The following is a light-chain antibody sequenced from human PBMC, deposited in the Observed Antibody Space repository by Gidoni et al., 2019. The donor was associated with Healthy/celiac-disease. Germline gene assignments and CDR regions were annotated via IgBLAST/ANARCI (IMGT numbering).Light chain of an antibody. CDR1: QSISSY. J-gene: IGKJ2*01. CDR2: AAS. V-gene: IGKV1-39*01. CDR3: QQSYSTPYT. Sequence: DIQMTQPPSSLSASLGDRVTITCRANQSISSYLNWYQQKPGKAPKLLIYAASSLQSGVPSRFSGSGSGTDFTLTISSLQPEDFATYYCQQSYSTPYTFGQGTKLEIK.